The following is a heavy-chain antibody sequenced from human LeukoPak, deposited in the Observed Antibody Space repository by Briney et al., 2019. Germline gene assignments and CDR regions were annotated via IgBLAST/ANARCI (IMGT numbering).Heavy chain of an antibody. CDR1: GSTFSRNA. Sequence: GASVRVSCKASGSTFSRNAISWVRQAPGQGLEWMGWISAYNGNTNYAQKLQGRVTMTTDTSTSTAYMELRSLRSDDTAVYYCARVLAYYDSSGYSFDYWGQGTLVTVSS. CDR2: ISAYNGNT. CDR3: ARVLAYYDSSGYSFDY. V-gene: IGHV1-18*01. J-gene: IGHJ4*02. D-gene: IGHD3-22*01.